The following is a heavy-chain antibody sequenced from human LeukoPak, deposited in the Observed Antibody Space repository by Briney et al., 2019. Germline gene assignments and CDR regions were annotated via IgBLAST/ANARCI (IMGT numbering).Heavy chain of an antibody. J-gene: IGHJ5*02. D-gene: IGHD3-3*01. CDR1: GASITSDC. CDR2: IHTSGSA. V-gene: IGHV4-4*07. CDR3: ARAYDFWSQGDWFDP. Sequence: SETLSLTRTVAGASITSDCWSWIRLPAGKGLECHGRIHTSGSANYNPSLKSRFTISVDTSKNQFSLKLSSVTAADTAVYYCARAYDFWSQGDWFDPWGQGTLVTVSS.